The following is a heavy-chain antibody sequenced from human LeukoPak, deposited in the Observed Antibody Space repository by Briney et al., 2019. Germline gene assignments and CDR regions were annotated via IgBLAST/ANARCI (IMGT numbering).Heavy chain of an antibody. V-gene: IGHV4-34*01. CDR2: INHGEST. CDR3: ARGRTYYYDTSGYYPSIYYGMDV. CDR1: GGSFSGYY. D-gene: IGHD3-22*01. Sequence: SETLSLTCAVSGGSFSGYYWYWIRQPPGRGLEWIGEINHGESTNYNPSLKSRATLSVDTSKNQFSLKLTSVTAADTAVYYCARGRTYYYDTSGYYPSIYYGMDVWGQGTTVIVSS. J-gene: IGHJ6*02.